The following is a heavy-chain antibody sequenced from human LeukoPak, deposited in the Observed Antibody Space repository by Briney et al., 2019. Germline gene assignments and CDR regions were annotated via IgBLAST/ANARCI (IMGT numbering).Heavy chain of an antibody. CDR2: IKKDGSEK. J-gene: IGHJ6*03. V-gene: IGHV3-7*03. D-gene: IGHD4-11*01. Sequence: PGGSLRLSCAASGFTFSSYYMSWVRQAPGKGLEWVANIKKDGSEKYYVDSVKGRFTISRDNSKNTLYLQMNSLRAEDTAVYYCARGLYYMDVWGKGTTVTISS. CDR3: ARGLYYMDV. CDR1: GFTFSSYY.